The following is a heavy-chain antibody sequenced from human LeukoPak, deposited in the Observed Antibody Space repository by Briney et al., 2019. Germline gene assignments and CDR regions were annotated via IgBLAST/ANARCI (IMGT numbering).Heavy chain of an antibody. CDR3: ARDSAHYYDSSGYGYFDY. D-gene: IGHD3-22*01. CDR1: GFTFSSYS. V-gene: IGHV3-33*08. Sequence: GGSLRLSCAASGFTFSSYSMNWVRQAPGKGLERVAVICYDGSNKYYADSVKGRFTISRDNFKNTLYLQMNSLRAEDTAVYYCARDSAHYYDSSGYGYFDYWGQGTLVTVSS. J-gene: IGHJ4*02. CDR2: ICYDGSNK.